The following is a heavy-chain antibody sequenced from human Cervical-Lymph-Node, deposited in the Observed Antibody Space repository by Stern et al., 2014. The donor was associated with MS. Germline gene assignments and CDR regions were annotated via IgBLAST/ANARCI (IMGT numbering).Heavy chain of an antibody. CDR1: GGTFSRYG. CDR2: IIPVVGTA. D-gene: IGHD1-1*01. CDR3: ARGPYNRDFFEY. Sequence: VQLLESGAEVRKPGYSVKVSCKASGGTFSRYGISWVRQAPGQGLEWMGGIIPVVGTADYAEQFQGRVTITADGSTSTAYMELSSLTSADTAVYYCARGPYNRDFFEYWGQGTLVTVSS. V-gene: IGHV1-69*01. J-gene: IGHJ4*02.